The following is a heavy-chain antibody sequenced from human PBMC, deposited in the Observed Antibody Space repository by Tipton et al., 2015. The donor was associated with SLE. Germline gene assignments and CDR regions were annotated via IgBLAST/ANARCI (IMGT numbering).Heavy chain of an antibody. V-gene: IGHV4-59*11. CDR1: GDSISNHY. CDR3: ARLVRFLGGRFFDY. CDR2: IYYSGIT. Sequence: TLSLTCTVSGDSISNHYWSWIRQPPGKGLEWIGYIYYSGITNYNPSLKSRVTISVDTSKNHFSLKLSSVTAADTAVYYCARLVRFLGGRFFDYWGQGTLVTVSS. J-gene: IGHJ4*02. D-gene: IGHD3-3*01.